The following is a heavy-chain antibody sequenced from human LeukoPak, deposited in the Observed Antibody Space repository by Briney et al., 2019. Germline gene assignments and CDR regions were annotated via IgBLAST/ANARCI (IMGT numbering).Heavy chain of an antibody. CDR3: ARVPYTTGWPFYFDY. CDR2: SYYSGST. J-gene: IGHJ4*02. D-gene: IGHD6-19*01. V-gene: IGHV4-59*11. Sequence: SETLSLTCTVSGGSIRSHYWSWIRQHPGKGLGWIGYSYYSGSTNYNPSLKSRVTISVDTSKSQFSLKLTSVTAADTAVYYCARVPYTTGWPFYFDYWGQGILVTVSS. CDR1: GGSIRSHY.